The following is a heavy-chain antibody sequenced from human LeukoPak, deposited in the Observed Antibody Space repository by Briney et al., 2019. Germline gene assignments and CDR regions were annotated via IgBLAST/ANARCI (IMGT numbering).Heavy chain of an antibody. CDR1: GFTFSSHW. Sequence: PGGSLRLSCAASGFTFSSHWMHWVRQAPGKGLVWVSRINSDGSSINYADSVKGRFTISRDNAKNTLYLQMNRLRAEDTAVYYCERDLQLCTTRDTRGGAQVDYWGQVTLVTVSS. D-gene: IGHD5-18*01. V-gene: IGHV3-74*01. J-gene: IGHJ4*02. CDR3: ERDLQLCTTRDTRGGAQVDY. CDR2: INSDGSSI.